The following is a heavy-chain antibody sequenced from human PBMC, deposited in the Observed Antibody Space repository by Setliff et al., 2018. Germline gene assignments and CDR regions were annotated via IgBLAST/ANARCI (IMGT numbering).Heavy chain of an antibody. CDR3: ARDWDGKDY. Sequence: QAGGSLRLSCAVSGLTFSSSWMSWVRQVPGKGLEWVANIGPDGSQKKKFYAHSVEGRFTISRDNAKNSVFLQMNSLRVEDTAMYFCARDWDGKDYWGQGTLVTVSS. J-gene: IGHJ4*02. CDR1: GLTFSSSW. CDR2: IGPDGSQKKK. D-gene: IGHD1-26*01. V-gene: IGHV3-7*03.